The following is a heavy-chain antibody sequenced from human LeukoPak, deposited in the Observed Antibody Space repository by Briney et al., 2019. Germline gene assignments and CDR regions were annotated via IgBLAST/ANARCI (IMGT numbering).Heavy chain of an antibody. V-gene: IGHV3-30-3*01. CDR3: AKADIVGATFRIDY. D-gene: IGHD1-26*01. CDR1: GFTFSSYA. CDR2: ISYDGSNK. Sequence: GRSLRLSCAASGFTFSSYAMHWVRQAPGKGLEWVAVISYDGSNKYYADSVKGRFTISRDNSKNTLYLQMNSLRAEDTAVYYCAKADIVGATFRIDYWGQGTLVTVSS. J-gene: IGHJ4*02.